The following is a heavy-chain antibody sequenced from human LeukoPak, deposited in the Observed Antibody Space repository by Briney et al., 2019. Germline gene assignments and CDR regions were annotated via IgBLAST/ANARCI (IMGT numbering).Heavy chain of an antibody. V-gene: IGHV1-18*01. J-gene: IGHJ3*02. CDR3: ARDYGGNSVGDAFDI. D-gene: IGHD4-23*01. CDR2: ISAYNDNT. Sequence: ASVKVSCKASGLTFTSYGISWVRQAPGQGLEWMGWISAYNDNTNYAQKVQGRVTMTTDTSTSTAYMELRSLRSDDTAVYYCARDYGGNSVGDAFDIWGQGTMVTVSS. CDR1: GLTFTSYG.